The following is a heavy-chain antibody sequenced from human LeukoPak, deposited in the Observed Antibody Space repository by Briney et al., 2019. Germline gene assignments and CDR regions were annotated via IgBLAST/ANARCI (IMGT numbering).Heavy chain of an antibody. J-gene: IGHJ5*02. D-gene: IGHD6-13*01. CDR3: ARVGSIAAAIGPFDP. CDR1: GGSISSYY. Sequence: SETLSLTCTVSGGSISSYYWSWIRQPPGKGLEWIGYIYYSGSTNYNPSLKSRVTISVDTSKNQFSLKLSSVTAADTAVYYCARVGSIAAAIGPFDPWGQGTLVTVS. CDR2: IYYSGST. V-gene: IGHV4-59*01.